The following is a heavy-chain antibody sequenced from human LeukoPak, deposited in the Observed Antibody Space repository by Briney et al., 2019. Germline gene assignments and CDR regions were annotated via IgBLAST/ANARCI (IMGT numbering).Heavy chain of an antibody. D-gene: IGHD2-15*01. J-gene: IGHJ3*02. CDR1: GGSISSYY. V-gene: IGHV4-4*07. CDR2: IYTSGST. Sequence: PSETLSLTCTVSGGSISSYYWSWIRQPAGKGLEWIGRIYTSGSTNYNPSLKSRVTMSVDTSKNQFSLKLSSVTAADTAVYYCARVLVVVLPYAFDIWGQGTMVTVSS. CDR3: ARVLVVVLPYAFDI.